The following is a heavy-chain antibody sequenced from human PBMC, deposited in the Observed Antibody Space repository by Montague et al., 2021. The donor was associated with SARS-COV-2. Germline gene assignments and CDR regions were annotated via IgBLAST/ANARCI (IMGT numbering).Heavy chain of an antibody. Sequence: SETLSLTCSVSGDSISSYYWSWIWQSPGPGLEWIGYIHSTGRTKYNSSLKSRVTISVDTPKNQFSLRLTSVTPADTAVYYCSRDPGEFNLYVLDVWGQGTTVTVSS. J-gene: IGHJ6*02. V-gene: IGHV4-59*01. CDR1: GDSISSYY. CDR2: IHSTGRT. D-gene: IGHD3-16*01. CDR3: SRDPGEFNLYVLDV.